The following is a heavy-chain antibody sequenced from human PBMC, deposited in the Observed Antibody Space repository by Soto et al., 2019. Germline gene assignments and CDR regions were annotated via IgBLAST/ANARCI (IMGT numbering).Heavy chain of an antibody. V-gene: IGHV3-33*01. CDR1: RFTFSVYG. CDR3: ARDPGIARYGGKYNYYMDV. J-gene: IGHJ6*03. Sequence: PGGSLRLSCAASRFTFSVYGMRWVRQAPGKGLEWVAVIWYDGSNKYYADSVKGRFTISRDNSENTLFLQMNSLRVEDTAVYYCARDPGIARYGGKYNYYMDVWGKGTTVTVSS. D-gene: IGHD6-13*01. CDR2: IWYDGSNK.